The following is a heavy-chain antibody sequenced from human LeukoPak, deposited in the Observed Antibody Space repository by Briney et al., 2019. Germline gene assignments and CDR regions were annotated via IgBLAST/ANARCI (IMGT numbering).Heavy chain of an antibody. CDR3: AIGRPGMGIVIDY. Sequence: GGSLRLSCAASGFTFSSHWMSWVRQAPGKGLEWVANIKQDGSEKFYVDSVKGRFTISRDNARNSLYLQMNSLRAADTAVYYCAIGRPGMGIVIDYWGQGTLVTVSS. CDR1: GFTFSSHW. CDR2: IKQDGSEK. V-gene: IGHV3-7*01. D-gene: IGHD7-27*01. J-gene: IGHJ4*02.